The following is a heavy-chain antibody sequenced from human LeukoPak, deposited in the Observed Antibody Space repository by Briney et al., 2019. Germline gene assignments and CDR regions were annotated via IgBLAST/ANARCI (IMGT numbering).Heavy chain of an antibody. D-gene: IGHD5-24*01. Sequence: SETLSLTCSVSGGSISSGGYYWGWIRQPPGKGLEWIGTIYSGGNTFYNPSLESRVTISLDTSRKYYSLQLRSVTAADTAVYYCARNPRIHGFWYFDLWGRGTLVTVSS. CDR1: GGSISSGGYY. CDR2: IYSGGNT. V-gene: IGHV4-39*07. CDR3: ARNPRIHGFWYFDL. J-gene: IGHJ2*01.